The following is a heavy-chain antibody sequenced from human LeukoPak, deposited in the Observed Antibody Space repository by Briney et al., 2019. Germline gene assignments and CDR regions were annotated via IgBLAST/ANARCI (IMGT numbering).Heavy chain of an antibody. V-gene: IGHV1-69*13. D-gene: IGHD6-19*01. CDR1: GGTFSRYA. CDR3: ARDRPYTGGWRGFDY. CDR2: IIPMFGIA. Sequence: SVKVSCKASGGTFSRYAISWVRQAPAQGLEWMGGIIPMFGIANYAQKFQGRVTITADESTSTAYMELSSLRSEDTAVYYCARDRPYTGGWRGFDYWGQGTLVTVSS. J-gene: IGHJ4*02.